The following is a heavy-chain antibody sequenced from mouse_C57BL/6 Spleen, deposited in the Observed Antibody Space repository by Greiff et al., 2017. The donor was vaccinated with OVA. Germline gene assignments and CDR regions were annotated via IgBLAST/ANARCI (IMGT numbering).Heavy chain of an antibody. CDR1: GFTFSDYG. Sequence: EVHLVESGGGLVKPGGSLKLSCAASGFTFSDYGMHWVRQAPEKGLEWVAYISSGSSTIYYADTVKGRFTLSRDNAKNTLFLQMTSLRSEDTAMYYCARDYGSRYYFDYWGQGTTLTVSS. CDR2: ISSGSSTI. D-gene: IGHD1-1*01. V-gene: IGHV5-17*01. CDR3: ARDYGSRYYFDY. J-gene: IGHJ2*01.